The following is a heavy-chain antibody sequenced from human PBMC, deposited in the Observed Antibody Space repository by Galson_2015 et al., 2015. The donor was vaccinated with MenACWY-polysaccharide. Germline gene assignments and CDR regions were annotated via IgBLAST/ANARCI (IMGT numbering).Heavy chain of an antibody. CDR2: MSPNSGNT. D-gene: IGHD6-19*01. CDR1: GYTFTSYD. CDR3: ARGTAPDGRAVAKFLKDY. J-gene: IGHJ4*02. V-gene: IGHV1-8*01. Sequence: SVRVSCKASGYTFTSYDINWVRQAPGQGLEWMGWMSPNSGNTGYPQKLQGRVTMTRNTSISTAYMELSSLRTEDTAVYYCARGTAPDGRAVAKFLKDYWGQGTLVTASS.